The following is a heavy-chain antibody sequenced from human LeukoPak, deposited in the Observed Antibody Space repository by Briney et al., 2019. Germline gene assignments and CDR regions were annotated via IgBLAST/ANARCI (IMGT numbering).Heavy chain of an antibody. CDR2: IYYSGSA. D-gene: IGHD5-24*01. J-gene: IGHJ4*02. CDR1: GGSISSSSYY. CDR3: ASPMAWAHNRRDSDY. Sequence: SETLSLTCTVSGGSISSSSYYWGWIRQPPGKGLEWIGSIYYSGSAYYNPSLKSRVSISVDTSKNQFTLKLRSVTAADTAVYYCASPMAWAHNRRDSDYRGLGTLVTVSS. V-gene: IGHV4-39*06.